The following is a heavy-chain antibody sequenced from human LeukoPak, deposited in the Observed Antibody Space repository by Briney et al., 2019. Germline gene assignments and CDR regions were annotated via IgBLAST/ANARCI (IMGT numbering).Heavy chain of an antibody. Sequence: SETLSLTCAVYGGSFSGYYWSRIRQPPGKGLEWIGEINHSGSTNYNPSLKSRVTISVDTSKNQFSLKLSSVTAADTAVYYCARGRARGSGSYYNVPYYYYGMDVWGQGTTVTVSS. D-gene: IGHD3-10*01. CDR3: ARGRARGSGSYYNVPYYYYGMDV. J-gene: IGHJ6*02. CDR2: INHSGST. CDR1: GGSFSGYY. V-gene: IGHV4-34*01.